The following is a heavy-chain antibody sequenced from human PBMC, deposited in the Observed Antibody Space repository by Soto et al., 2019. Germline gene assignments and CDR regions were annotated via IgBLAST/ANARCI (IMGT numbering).Heavy chain of an antibody. D-gene: IGHD3-10*01. CDR1: GYTFSNYD. Sequence: QVQLVQSGAELKKPGASVKVSCKASGYTFSNYDMNWVRQATGQGPEWIGWVNPNNGDTGYAQKFQGRVTLITDISTTTAYMELNSLRSEETAIYYCAKVSRKGSAIDFDYWGQGTLITVSS. V-gene: IGHV1-8*01. CDR3: AKVSRKGSAIDFDY. J-gene: IGHJ4*02. CDR2: VNPNNGDT.